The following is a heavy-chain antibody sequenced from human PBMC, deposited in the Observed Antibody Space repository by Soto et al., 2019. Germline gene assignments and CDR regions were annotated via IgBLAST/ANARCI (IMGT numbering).Heavy chain of an antibody. CDR3: AREDTLLRYFDWLPSPNAFDI. Sequence: PGGSLRLSCAASGFTFSDYYMSWIRQAPGKGLEWVSYISSSGSTIYYADSVKGRFTISRDNAKNSLHLQMNSLRAEDTAVYYCAREDTLLRYFDWLPSPNAFDIWGQGTMVTVSS. J-gene: IGHJ3*02. CDR1: GFTFSDYY. D-gene: IGHD3-9*01. CDR2: ISSSGSTI. V-gene: IGHV3-11*01.